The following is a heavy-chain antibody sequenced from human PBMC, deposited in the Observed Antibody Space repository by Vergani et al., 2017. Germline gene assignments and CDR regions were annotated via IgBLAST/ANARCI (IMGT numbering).Heavy chain of an antibody. D-gene: IGHD6-13*01. CDR2: IYYSWST. Sequence: QVQLQESGPGLVKPSETLSLTCTVSGGSISSYYWSWIRQPPGKGLEWIGYIYYSWSTNYNPSLKSRVTISVDTSKNQFSLKLSSVTAADTAVYYCARSGTRDSSWYYYYYGMNVWGQGTTVTVSS. CDR3: ARSGTRDSSWYYYYYGMNV. CDR1: GGSISSYY. V-gene: IGHV4-59*01. J-gene: IGHJ6*02.